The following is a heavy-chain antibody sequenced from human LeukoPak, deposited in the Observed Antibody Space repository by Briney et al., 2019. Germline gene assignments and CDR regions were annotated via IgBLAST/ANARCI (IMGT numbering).Heavy chain of an antibody. J-gene: IGHJ4*02. D-gene: IGHD5-18*01. Sequence: TSETLSLTCAVYGGSFSGYYWSWIRQPPGKGLEWIGEINHSGSTNYNPSLKSRVTISVDTSKNQFSLKLSSVTAADTAVYYCASGRIQLWLRRDYWGQGTLVTVSS. CDR3: ASGRIQLWLRRDY. CDR1: GGSFSGYY. V-gene: IGHV4-34*01. CDR2: INHSGST.